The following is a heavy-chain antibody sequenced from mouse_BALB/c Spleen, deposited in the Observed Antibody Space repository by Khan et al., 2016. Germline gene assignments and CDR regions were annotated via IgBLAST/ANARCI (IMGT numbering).Heavy chain of an antibody. J-gene: IGHJ3*01. Sequence: EVKLEESGGGLVHPGGSLKLSCAVPGFDFSRYWMSWVRQDLGKGLEWIGEINPDSDTINYTPSLYDKFIIPSDNAKNTLYLQMSKEKSEHNALYYCASAGYYGYLAYWGQGAMVTVSA. CDR3: ASAGYYGYLAY. CDR1: GFDFSRYW. V-gene: IGHV4-1*02. D-gene: IGHD1-1*01. CDR2: INPDSDTI.